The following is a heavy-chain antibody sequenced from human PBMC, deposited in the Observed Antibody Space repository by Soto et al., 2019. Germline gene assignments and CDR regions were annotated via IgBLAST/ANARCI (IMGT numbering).Heavy chain of an antibody. CDR3: ARQYFYYGGNFPYFDY. D-gene: IGHD4-17*01. Sequence: PGGSLKISCKGSGYSFTSYWIGWVRQMPGKGLEWMGIIYPGDSDTRYSPSFQGQVTISADKSISTAYLQWSSLKASDTAMYYCARQYFYYGGNFPYFDYWGQGTLVTVSS. J-gene: IGHJ4*02. V-gene: IGHV5-51*01. CDR2: IYPGDSDT. CDR1: GYSFTSYW.